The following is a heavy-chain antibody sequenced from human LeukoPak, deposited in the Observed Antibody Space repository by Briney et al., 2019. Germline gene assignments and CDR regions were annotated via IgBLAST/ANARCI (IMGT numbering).Heavy chain of an antibody. CDR2: INSDGSST. CDR3: ARTIFGVVIPDQYFDY. D-gene: IGHD3-3*01. CDR1: GFTFSSYW. Sequence: TGGSLRLSCAASGFTFSSYWMHWVRQAPGKGLVWVSRINSDGSSTSYADSVKGRFTISRDNSKNTLYLQMNSLRAEDTAVYYCARTIFGVVIPDQYFDYWGQGTLVTVSS. J-gene: IGHJ4*02. V-gene: IGHV3-74*01.